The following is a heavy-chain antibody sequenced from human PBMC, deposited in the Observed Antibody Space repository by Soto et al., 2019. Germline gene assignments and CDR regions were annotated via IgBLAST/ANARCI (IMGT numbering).Heavy chain of an antibody. Sequence: SETLSLTCTVSGGSISSYYWSWIRQPPGKGLEWIGYIYYSGSTNYNPSLESRVTISVDTSKNQFSLKLSSVTAADTAVYYCARDYYGSGSPPLGYWGQGTLVTVSS. V-gene: IGHV4-59*01. J-gene: IGHJ4*02. CDR1: GGSISSYY. CDR2: IYYSGST. CDR3: ARDYYGSGSPPLGY. D-gene: IGHD3-10*01.